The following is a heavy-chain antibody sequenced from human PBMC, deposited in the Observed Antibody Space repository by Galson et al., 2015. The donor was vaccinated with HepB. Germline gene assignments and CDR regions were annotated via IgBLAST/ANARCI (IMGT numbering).Heavy chain of an antibody. CDR1: GFTFSSYW. V-gene: IGHV3-7*03. J-gene: IGHJ3*02. CDR2: IKQDGSEK. Sequence: SLRLSCAASGFTFSSYWMSWVRQAPGKGLEWVANIKQDGSEKYYVDSVKGRFTISRDNAKNSLYLQMNSLRAEDTAVYYCAREITVTPDAFDIWGQGTMVTVSS. CDR3: AREITVTPDAFDI. D-gene: IGHD4-17*01.